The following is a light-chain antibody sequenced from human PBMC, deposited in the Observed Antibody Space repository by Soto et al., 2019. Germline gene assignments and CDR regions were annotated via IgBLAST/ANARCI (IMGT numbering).Light chain of an antibody. Sequence: EIVLTQSPGTLSLSPGEGATLSCRASQSVTRSYLAWYQQKPGQAPRLLIYGASTRATGIPDRFSGSGSGTDFTLTMSRLEPEDFAVYYCQQYGSTPRTFGQGTKVEIK. J-gene: IGKJ1*01. CDR3: QQYGSTPRT. CDR2: GAS. V-gene: IGKV3-20*01. CDR1: QSVTRSY.